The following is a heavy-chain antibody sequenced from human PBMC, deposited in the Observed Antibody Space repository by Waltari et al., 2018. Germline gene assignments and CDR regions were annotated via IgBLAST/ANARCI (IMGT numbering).Heavy chain of an antibody. CDR1: GFTFSSYA. Sequence: EVQLLESGGGLVQPGGSLRLSCAASGFTFSSYAMSWVRQAPGKGLEWVSAISGSGGSTYYADSVKGRFTISRDNSKNTLYLQMNSLRAEDTAVYYCAKDGPPDFWSGYDPGWFDPWGQGTLVTVSS. V-gene: IGHV3-23*01. CDR3: AKDGPPDFWSGYDPGWFDP. J-gene: IGHJ5*02. CDR2: ISGSGGST. D-gene: IGHD3-3*01.